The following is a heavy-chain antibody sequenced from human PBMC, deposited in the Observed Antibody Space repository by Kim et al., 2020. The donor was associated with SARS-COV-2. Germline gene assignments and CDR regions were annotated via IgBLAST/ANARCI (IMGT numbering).Heavy chain of an antibody. CDR1: GFNFYNYG. CDR2: ISYEGSKT. D-gene: IGHD2-8*01. J-gene: IGHJ3*02. CDR3: VKRHGVFMLFSEGAFDI. V-gene: IGHV3-30*18. Sequence: GGSLRLSCAASGFNFYNYGMHWVRQAPGKGLEWVALISYEGSKTYYADSVKGRFTISRDISKTTLYLEMNSLRTEDTAVYYCVKRHGVFMLFSEGAFDIWGQGTMVTVSS.